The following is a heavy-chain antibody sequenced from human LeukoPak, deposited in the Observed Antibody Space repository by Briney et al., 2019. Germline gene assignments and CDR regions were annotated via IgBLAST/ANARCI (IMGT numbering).Heavy chain of an antibody. CDR2: INPNSGGT. CDR3: ARGRGSTSSNFDQ. CDR1: GYTFTGYY. J-gene: IGHJ4*02. Sequence: GASVKVSCKASGYTFTGYYMHWVRQAPGQGLDWMGWINPNSGGTNYAQKFQGRVTMTRDTSISTAYMELSRLTSDDTAVYYCARGRGSTSSNFDQWGQGTLVTVSS. D-gene: IGHD2-2*01. V-gene: IGHV1-2*02.